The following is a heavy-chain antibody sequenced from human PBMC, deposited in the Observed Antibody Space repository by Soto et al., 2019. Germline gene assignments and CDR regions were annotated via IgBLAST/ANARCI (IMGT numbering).Heavy chain of an antibody. V-gene: IGHV4-59*01. CDR3: ASYGSARSPRVDP. Sequence: QAQLQESGPGLVKPSETLDLTCSVPGGAIRSYYWSWIRQPPGLGLEWIGYIYYSGSTNYNPSLKSRVTISVDTSKNQFSLKLRSVTAAAPAVYYWASYGSARSPRVDPWGQGTLVTVSS. CDR1: GGAIRSYY. CDR2: IYYSGST. J-gene: IGHJ5*02. D-gene: IGHD3-10*01.